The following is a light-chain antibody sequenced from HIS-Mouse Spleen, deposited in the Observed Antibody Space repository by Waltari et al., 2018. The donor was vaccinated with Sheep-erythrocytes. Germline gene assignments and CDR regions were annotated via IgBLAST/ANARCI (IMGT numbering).Light chain of an antibody. J-gene: IGLJ2*01. CDR1: SSDVGVYNY. CDR2: DVS. Sequence: QSALTPPRSVSGSPGQSVTLSCTATSSDVGVYNYVSCYQQHPGKAPKLMIYDVSKRPSGVPDRFSGSKSGNTASLTISGLQAEDEADYYCCSYAGSYTLVFGGGTKLTVL. CDR3: CSYAGSYTLV. V-gene: IGLV2-11*01.